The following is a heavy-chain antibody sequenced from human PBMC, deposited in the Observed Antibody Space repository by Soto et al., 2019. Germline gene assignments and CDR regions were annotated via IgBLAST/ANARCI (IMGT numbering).Heavy chain of an antibody. V-gene: IGHV4-30-2*01. J-gene: IGHJ4*02. CDR1: GGSISSGGYS. D-gene: IGHD2-15*01. Sequence: QLQLQESGSGLVKPSQTLSLTCAVSGGSISSGGYSWSWIRQPPGKGLEWIGYIYHSGSTYYNPSLXIXVXIXLDRAKNQFSLKLSSVTAADTAVYYCARGQVVAAQHWGQGTLVTVSS. CDR2: IYHSGST. CDR3: ARGQVVAAQH.